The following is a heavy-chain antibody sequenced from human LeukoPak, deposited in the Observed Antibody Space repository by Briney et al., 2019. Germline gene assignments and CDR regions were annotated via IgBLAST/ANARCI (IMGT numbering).Heavy chain of an antibody. V-gene: IGHV3-23*01. CDR3: AKGGHYSFLDY. J-gene: IGHJ4*02. CDR2: ISGSGDST. D-gene: IGHD4-11*01. CDR1: GFTFSSYT. Sequence: GGSLRLSCAASGFTFSSYTMSWVRQAPGKGLEWVSTISGSGDSTYYTDSVKGRFTISRDNSKNTLYLQMNSLRAEDTAVYYCAKGGHYSFLDYWGQGTLVTVSS.